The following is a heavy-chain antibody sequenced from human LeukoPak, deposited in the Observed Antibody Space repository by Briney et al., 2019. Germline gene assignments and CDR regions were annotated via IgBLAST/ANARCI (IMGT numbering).Heavy chain of an antibody. Sequence: GGSLRLPCVASGVTISVDWIHWVRQAPGKGLVWVSHINGDGSTSTYADSVKGRFTISRDIAKNTLYLQMNSLRAEDTAVYYCAKRIRDSSGYYYFDHWGQETLVTVSS. CDR2: INGDGSTS. V-gene: IGHV3-74*01. J-gene: IGHJ4*02. CDR3: AKRIRDSSGYYYFDH. CDR1: GVTISVDW. D-gene: IGHD3-22*01.